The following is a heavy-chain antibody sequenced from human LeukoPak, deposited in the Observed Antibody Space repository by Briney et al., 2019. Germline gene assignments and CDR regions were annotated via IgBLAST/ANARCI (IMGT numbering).Heavy chain of an antibody. CDR2: INHSGST. CDR3: ARGKRGYSSSWYDY. Sequence: SETLSLTCTVSGGSISSETYYWSWIRQPPEKGLEWIGEINHSGSTNYNPSLKSRVTISVDTSKNQFFLKLSSVTAADTAVYYCARGKRGYSSSWYDYWGQGTLVTVSS. V-gene: IGHV4-39*07. J-gene: IGHJ4*02. CDR1: GGSISSETYY. D-gene: IGHD6-13*01.